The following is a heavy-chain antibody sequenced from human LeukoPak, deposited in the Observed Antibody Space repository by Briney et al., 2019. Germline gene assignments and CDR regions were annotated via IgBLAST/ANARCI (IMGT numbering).Heavy chain of an antibody. D-gene: IGHD6-19*01. CDR3: ARAVAGLGDAFDI. J-gene: IGHJ3*02. Sequence: GGSLRLSCAASGFTFSSYAMHWVRQAPGKGLEWVAVISYDGSNKYYADSVKGRFTISRDNSKNTLYLQMNSLRAEDTAVYYCARAVAGLGDAFDIWGQGTMVTVSS. CDR2: ISYDGSNK. CDR1: GFTFSSYA. V-gene: IGHV3-30*04.